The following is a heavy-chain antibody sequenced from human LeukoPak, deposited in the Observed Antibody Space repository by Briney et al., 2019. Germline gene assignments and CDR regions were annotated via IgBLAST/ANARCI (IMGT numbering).Heavy chain of an antibody. Sequence: PGGSLRLSCAASGFTFSSYAMSWVRQAPGKGLEWVSAISGSGGSTYYADSVKGRFTISRDNSKNTLYLQMNSLRAEDTAVYYCANGLPEYSSYNPPGTFDYWGQGTLVTVSS. CDR2: ISGSGGST. CDR1: GFTFSSYA. V-gene: IGHV3-23*01. J-gene: IGHJ4*02. D-gene: IGHD6-6*01. CDR3: ANGLPEYSSYNPPGTFDY.